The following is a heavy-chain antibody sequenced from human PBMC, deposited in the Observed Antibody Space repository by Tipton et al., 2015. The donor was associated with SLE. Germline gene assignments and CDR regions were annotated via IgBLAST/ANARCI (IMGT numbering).Heavy chain of an antibody. Sequence: TLSLTCTVSGYSILSSTNFYWGWIRQPPGRGLGVIGTIYNTGTSYQNPSLRSRVTISVDTSKNYFSLKLTSVTAADTAVYYCARHRANSGISPSAAFDPWGQGTLVTVSS. J-gene: IGHJ5*02. CDR1: GYSILSSTNFY. CDR3: ARHRANSGISPSAAFDP. V-gene: IGHV4-39*01. CDR2: IYNTGTS. D-gene: IGHD2/OR15-2a*01.